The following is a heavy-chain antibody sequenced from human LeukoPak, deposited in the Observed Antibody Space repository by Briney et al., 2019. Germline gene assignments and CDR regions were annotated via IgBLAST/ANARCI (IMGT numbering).Heavy chain of an antibody. Sequence: GGSLRLSCAASGFSFNNAWMTWVRQAPGKGLEWVSVMYSGDSTYYDDSVKGRFTISRDNSKNTLDLQMNSLRDEDTGVYYCARADGYSSWFVHWGQGTLVTVSS. J-gene: IGHJ5*02. CDR2: MYSGDST. CDR3: ARADGYSSWFVH. D-gene: IGHD5-18*01. V-gene: IGHV3-53*01. CDR1: GFSFNNAW.